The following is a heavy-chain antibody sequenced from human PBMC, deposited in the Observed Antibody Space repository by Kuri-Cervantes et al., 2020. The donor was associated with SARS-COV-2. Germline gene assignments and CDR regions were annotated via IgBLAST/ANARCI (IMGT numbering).Heavy chain of an antibody. CDR3: ARDLTGGEDAFDI. D-gene: IGHD7-27*01. J-gene: IGHJ3*02. V-gene: IGHV4-28*03. CDR1: GYSISSSNW. Sequence: LRLSCAVSGYSISSSNWWGWIRQPPGKGLEWIGYIYYSGSTYYNPSLKSRVTISVDTSKNQFSLKLSSVTAADTAVYYCARDLTGGEDAFDIWGQGTMVTVSS. CDR2: IYYSGST.